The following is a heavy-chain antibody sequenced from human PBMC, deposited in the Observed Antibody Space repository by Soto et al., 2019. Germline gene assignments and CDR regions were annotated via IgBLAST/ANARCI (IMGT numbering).Heavy chain of an antibody. Sequence: RASVKVSCKASGYTFTSYDINWVRQATGQGLEWMGWMNPNSGNTGYAQKFQGRVTMTRNTSISTAYMELSSLRSEDTAVYYCARTHTFYDRGAFDIWGQGTMVTVSS. J-gene: IGHJ3*02. D-gene: IGHD3-22*01. CDR3: ARTHTFYDRGAFDI. CDR2: MNPNSGNT. V-gene: IGHV1-8*01. CDR1: GYTFTSYD.